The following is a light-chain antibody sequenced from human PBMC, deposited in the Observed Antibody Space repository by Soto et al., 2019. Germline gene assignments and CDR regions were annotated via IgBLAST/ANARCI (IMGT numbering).Light chain of an antibody. V-gene: IGKV1-6*01. Sequence: AIQMTQSPSSLSASVGDRVTITCRASQDIRNELGWYQQKPGKAPKLLIFAASVLQSGVPSRFSGSGSGTVFPLTISTLQHEYFATYYYLEYYTYPFTFGPGTKVEIK. CDR2: AAS. CDR1: QDIRNE. J-gene: IGKJ3*01. CDR3: LEYYTYPFT.